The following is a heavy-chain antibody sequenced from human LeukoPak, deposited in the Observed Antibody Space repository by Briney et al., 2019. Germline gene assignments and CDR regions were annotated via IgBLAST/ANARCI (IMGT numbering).Heavy chain of an antibody. V-gene: IGHV4-34*01. CDR1: GGSFSPYY. Sequence: SETLSLACAVYGGSFSPYYWSWIRQPPGKGLEWIGEINHSGSTNYNPSLKSRVTISVDTSKNQFSLRLSSVTAADTAVYYCARGGFYCGGDCYVDYWGQGTLVTVSS. CDR3: ARGGFYCGGDCYVDY. CDR2: INHSGST. D-gene: IGHD2-21*02. J-gene: IGHJ4*02.